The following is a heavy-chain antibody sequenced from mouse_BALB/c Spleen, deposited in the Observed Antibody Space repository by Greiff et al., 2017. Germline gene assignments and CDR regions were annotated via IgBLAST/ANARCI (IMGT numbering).Heavy chain of an antibody. J-gene: IGHJ4*01. CDR2: IWAGGST. CDR1: GFSLTSYG. CDR3: AREKRDYAMDD. V-gene: IGHV2-9*02. Sequence: QVQLKESGPGLVAPSQSLSITCTVSGFSLTSYGVHWVRQPPGKGLEWLGVIWAGGSTNYNSALMSRLSISKDNSKSQVFLKMNSLQTDDTAMYYCAREKRDYAMDDWGQGTSVTVSS.